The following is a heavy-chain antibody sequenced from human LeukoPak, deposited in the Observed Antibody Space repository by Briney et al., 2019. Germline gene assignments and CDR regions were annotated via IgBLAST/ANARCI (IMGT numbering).Heavy chain of an antibody. V-gene: IGHV1-69*06. CDR1: GGTFSSYA. CDR2: IIPIFGTA. CDR3: ARDSSGYLGFDY. Sequence: SVKVSCKASGGTFSSYAISWVRQAPGQGLEWMGGIIPIFGTANYAQKFQGRVTITADKSTSTAYMELSSLRSEDTAVYYCARDSSGYLGFDYWGQGTLVTVSS. D-gene: IGHD3-22*01. J-gene: IGHJ4*02.